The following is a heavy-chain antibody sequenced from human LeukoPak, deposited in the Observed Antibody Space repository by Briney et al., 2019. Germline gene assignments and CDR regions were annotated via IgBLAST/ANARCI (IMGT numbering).Heavy chain of an antibody. CDR1: GFTFSSYG. D-gene: IGHD4-23*01. Sequence: PGGSLRLSCAASGFTFSSYGMHWVRQAPGKGLEWVGVIGYDGNNKYYADSVKGRFTISRDNSKNTLYLQMNSLRAEDTAVYYCARDTQNSYDYWGQGTLVTVSS. V-gene: IGHV3-33*08. J-gene: IGHJ4*02. CDR2: IGYDGNNK. CDR3: ARDTQNSYDY.